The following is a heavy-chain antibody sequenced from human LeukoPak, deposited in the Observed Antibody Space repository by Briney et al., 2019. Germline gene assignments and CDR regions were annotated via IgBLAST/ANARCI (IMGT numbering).Heavy chain of an antibody. J-gene: IGHJ4*02. CDR3: ARARSTGYYVADY. CDR1: GLTFADYG. CDR2: INGNGGST. Sequence: GGSLRLSCAASGLTFADYGMSWVRQAPGKGLEWVSGINGNGGSTGYADSVKGRFTISRDNAKNSLYLQMNSLRAEDTALYYCARARSTGYYVADYWGQGTLVTVSS. D-gene: IGHD3-9*01. V-gene: IGHV3-20*04.